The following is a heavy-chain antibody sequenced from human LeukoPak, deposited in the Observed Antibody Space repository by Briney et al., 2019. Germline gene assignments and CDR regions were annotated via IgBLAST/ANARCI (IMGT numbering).Heavy chain of an antibody. V-gene: IGHV3-7*01. D-gene: IGHD3-10*01. Sequence: GGSRRLSCAASGFTFTDHWMSWVRQAPGKGLEWVANINEDGSEKYYVDSVKGRFTISRDNAKKSLYLQMNSLRAEDTAVYYCARWAGVIDFWGQGTLVTVSS. J-gene: IGHJ4*02. CDR1: GFTFTDHW. CDR2: INEDGSEK. CDR3: ARWAGVIDF.